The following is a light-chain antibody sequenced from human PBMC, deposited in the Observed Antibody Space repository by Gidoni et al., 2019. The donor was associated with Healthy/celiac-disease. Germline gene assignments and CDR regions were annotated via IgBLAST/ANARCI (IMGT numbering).Light chain of an antibody. J-gene: IGKJ5*01. CDR2: AAS. CDR1: QSISSY. V-gene: IGKV1-39*01. Sequence: DIQITQSPSSLSASVGDRVTITCRASQSISSYLNWYQQKPGKAPKLLIYAASSLQSGVPSRFSGSGSGTDFTLTISSLQPEDFATYYCQQSYSNPITFXXXTRLEIK. CDR3: QQSYSNPIT.